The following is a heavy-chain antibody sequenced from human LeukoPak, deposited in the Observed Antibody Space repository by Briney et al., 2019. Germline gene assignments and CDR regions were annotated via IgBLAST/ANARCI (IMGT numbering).Heavy chain of an antibody. D-gene: IGHD3-10*01. CDR1: GGSFSGYY. J-gene: IGHJ4*02. V-gene: IGHV4-34*01. CDR3: ARGLWFGELSLGY. CDR2: INHSGST. Sequence: SETLSLTCAVYGGSFSGYYWSWIRQPPGKGLERIGEINHSGSTNYNPSLKSRVTISVDTSKNQFSLKLSSVTAADTAVYYCARGLWFGELSLGYWGQGTLVTVSS.